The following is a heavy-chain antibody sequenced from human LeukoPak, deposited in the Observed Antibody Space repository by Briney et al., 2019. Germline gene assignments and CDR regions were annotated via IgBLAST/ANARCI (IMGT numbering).Heavy chain of an antibody. CDR3: ARTLGSSWYYFDY. CDR2: MNPNSGNT. J-gene: IGHJ4*02. V-gene: IGHV1-8*03. Sequence: GASVKVSCKASGYTFTSYDINWVRQATGQGLEWMGWMNPNSGNTGYAQKFQGRVTITRNTSISTAYMELSSLRSEDTAVYYCARTLGSSWYYFDYWGQGTLVTVSS. CDR1: GYTFTSYD. D-gene: IGHD6-13*01.